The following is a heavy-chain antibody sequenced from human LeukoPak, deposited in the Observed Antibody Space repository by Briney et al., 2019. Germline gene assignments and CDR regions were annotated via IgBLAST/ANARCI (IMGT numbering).Heavy chain of an antibody. Sequence: ASVKVSCKASGYTFTNYYMNWVRQAPGQGLEWMGWINPNSGGTKYAQKFQGRVSMTRDTSVSTAYMELSMLRSDDTAVYSCARGPYYYDSSDYYIGYWGQGTLVTVSS. J-gene: IGHJ4*02. D-gene: IGHD3-22*01. CDR3: ARGPYYYDSSDYYIGY. V-gene: IGHV1-2*02. CDR1: GYTFTNYY. CDR2: INPNSGGT.